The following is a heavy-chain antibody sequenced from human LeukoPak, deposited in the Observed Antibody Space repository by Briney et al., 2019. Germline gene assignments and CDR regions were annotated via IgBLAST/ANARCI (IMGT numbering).Heavy chain of an antibody. CDR3: ARGSGSDYYGSGSYYNWFDP. D-gene: IGHD3-10*01. V-gene: IGHV1-8*01. Sequence: GASVKVSCKASGYTFTSYDINWVRQATGQGLEWMGWMNPNSGNTGYAQKFQGRVTMTRNTSISTAYMELSSLRSEDTAVYYCARGSGSDYYGSGSYYNWFDPWGQGTLVTVSS. CDR1: GYTFTSYD. J-gene: IGHJ5*02. CDR2: MNPNSGNT.